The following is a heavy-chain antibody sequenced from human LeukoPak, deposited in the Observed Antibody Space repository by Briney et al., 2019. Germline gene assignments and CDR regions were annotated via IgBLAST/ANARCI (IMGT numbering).Heavy chain of an antibody. Sequence: GESLMIYCKGSGYSFTSYCIGCVCQMPGKGLEWMGIIYPGDSDTRYSPSFQGQVTISADKSISTAYLQWSSLKASDTAMYYCARGSGWTYYYMDVWSQGTTVTVSS. J-gene: IGHJ6*03. CDR3: ARGSGWTYYYMDV. D-gene: IGHD6-19*01. CDR2: IYPGDSDT. CDR1: GYSFTSYC. V-gene: IGHV5-51*01.